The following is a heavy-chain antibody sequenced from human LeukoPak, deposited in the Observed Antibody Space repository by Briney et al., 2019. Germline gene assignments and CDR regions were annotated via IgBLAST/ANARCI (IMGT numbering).Heavy chain of an antibody. CDR1: GFTFSSYS. CDR2: ISSSSSYI. V-gene: IGHV3-21*01. CDR3: ARDLLEVYSGSYLEDY. D-gene: IGHD1-26*01. Sequence: SGGSLRLSCAASGFTFSSYSMNWVRQAPGKGLEWVSSISSSSSYIYYADSVKGRFTISRDNAKNSLYLQMSSLRAEDTAVYYCARDLLEVYSGSYLEDYWGQGTLVTVSS. J-gene: IGHJ4*02.